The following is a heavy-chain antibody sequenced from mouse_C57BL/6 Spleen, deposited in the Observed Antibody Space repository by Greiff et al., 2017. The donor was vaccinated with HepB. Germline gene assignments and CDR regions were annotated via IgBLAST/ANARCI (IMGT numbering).Heavy chain of an antibody. CDR3: ARSAPWYVDV. V-gene: IGHV7-3*01. Sequence: EVKLVESGGGLVQPGGSLSLSCAASGFTFTDYYMSWVRQPPGKALEWLGFIRNKANGYTTEYSASVKGRFTISRDNSQSILYLQMIALRAEDSATYYCARSAPWYVDVWGTGTTVTVSS. J-gene: IGHJ1*03. CDR2: IRNKANGYTT. CDR1: GFTFTDYY.